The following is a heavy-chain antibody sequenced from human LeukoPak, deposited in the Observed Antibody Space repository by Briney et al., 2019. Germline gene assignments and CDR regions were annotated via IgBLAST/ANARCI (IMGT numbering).Heavy chain of an antibody. CDR3: ARAPGSYYSYYYYYMDV. CDR2: IYYSGST. V-gene: IGHV4-39*01. J-gene: IGHJ6*03. Sequence: PSETLSLTCTVSGGSISSSSYYWGWIRQPPGKGLEWIGSIYYSGSTYYNPSLKSRVTISVDTSKNQFSLKLSSVTAADTAVYYCARAPGSYYSYYYYYMDVWGKGTTVTVSS. D-gene: IGHD1-26*01. CDR1: GGSISSSSYY.